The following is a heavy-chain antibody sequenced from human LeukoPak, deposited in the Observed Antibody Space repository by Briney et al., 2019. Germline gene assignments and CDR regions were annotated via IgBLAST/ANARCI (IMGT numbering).Heavy chain of an antibody. Sequence: ASVKVSCKASGYTFTGYYMHWVRQAPGQGLEWMGRINPNSGGTNYAQKFQGRVTMTRDTSISTAYMELSRLRSEDTAVYYCARSEQQLVPQNWFDPWGQGTLVTVSS. V-gene: IGHV1-2*06. CDR2: INPNSGGT. D-gene: IGHD6-13*01. CDR3: ARSEQQLVPQNWFDP. J-gene: IGHJ5*02. CDR1: GYTFTGYY.